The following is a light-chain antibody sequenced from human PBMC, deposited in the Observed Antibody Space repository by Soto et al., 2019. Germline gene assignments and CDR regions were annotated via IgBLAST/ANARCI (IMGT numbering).Light chain of an antibody. CDR2: AAS. Sequence: DIQMSQDPSSLSASVGDTVTITCRASHNISSYLAWYQQKPGKAPTLLIYAASTLQSGVPSRFSGSGFGTDFTLTISSLQAEDFASYYCQQLRSYPSTFGGGTKVDIK. CDR1: HNISSY. V-gene: IGKV1-9*01. J-gene: IGKJ4*01. CDR3: QQLRSYPST.